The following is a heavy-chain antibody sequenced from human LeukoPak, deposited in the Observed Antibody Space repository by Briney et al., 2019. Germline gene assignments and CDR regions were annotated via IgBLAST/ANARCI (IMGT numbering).Heavy chain of an antibody. D-gene: IGHD1-7*01. Sequence: GGSLRLSCAASGFTFSSFGMHWVRQAPGKGLEWVAVIWYDASNKYYADSVRGRFTISRDNSKNTLYLQMNSLRDDDTAVYYCVRGVGVSRFNYLDPWGQGTLVIVSS. J-gene: IGHJ5*02. V-gene: IGHV3-33*01. CDR2: IWYDASNK. CDR3: VRGVGVSRFNYLDP. CDR1: GFTFSSFG.